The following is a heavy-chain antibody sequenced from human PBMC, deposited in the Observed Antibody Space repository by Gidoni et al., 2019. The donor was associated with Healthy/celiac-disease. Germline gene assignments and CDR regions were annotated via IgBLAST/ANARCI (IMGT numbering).Heavy chain of an antibody. CDR1: GFTFDDYA. V-gene: IGHV3-43D*03. J-gene: IGHJ4*02. Sequence: EVQLVESGGVVVQPGGSLRLSCAASGFTFDDYAMHLVRQAPGKGLELVSRMSWDGGSTYYADSVKGRFTISRDNSKNSLYLQMNSLRAEDTALYYCAKGSAYSSSWALFDYWGQGTLVTVSS. D-gene: IGHD6-13*01. CDR3: AKGSAYSSSWALFDY. CDR2: MSWDGGST.